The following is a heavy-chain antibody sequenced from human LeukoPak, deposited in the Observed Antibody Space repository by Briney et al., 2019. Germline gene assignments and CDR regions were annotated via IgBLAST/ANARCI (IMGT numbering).Heavy chain of an antibody. J-gene: IGHJ5*02. V-gene: IGHV6-1*01. CDR2: TYYRSKWYN. CDR3: AREKAHYYDSSGYYSNWFDP. CDR1: GDSVSSNSAA. Sequence: SQTLSLTCAISGDSVSSNSAAWNWSRQSPSRGLEWRGRTYYRSKWYNDYAVSVKSRITINPDTSKNQFSLRLNSVSPEDTAVYYCAREKAHYYDSSGYYSNWFDPWGQGTLVTVSS. D-gene: IGHD3-22*01.